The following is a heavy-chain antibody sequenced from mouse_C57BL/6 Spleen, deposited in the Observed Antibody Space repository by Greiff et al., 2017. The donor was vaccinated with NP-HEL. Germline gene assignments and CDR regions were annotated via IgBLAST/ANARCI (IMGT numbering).Heavy chain of an antibody. D-gene: IGHD4-1*01. J-gene: IGHJ3*01. V-gene: IGHV1-42*01. CDR2: VNPSTGGT. CDR3: ARSATGTMFAY. CDR1: GYSFTGYY. Sequence: EVQLQQSGPELVKPGASVKISCKASGYSFTGYYMNWVKQSPEKSLEWIGEVNPSTGGTTYNQKFKAKATLTVDKSSSPAYMQLKSLTSEDSAVYYCARSATGTMFAYWGQGTLVTVSA.